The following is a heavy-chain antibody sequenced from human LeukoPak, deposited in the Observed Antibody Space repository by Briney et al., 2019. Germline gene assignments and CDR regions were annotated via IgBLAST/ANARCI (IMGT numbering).Heavy chain of an antibody. CDR1: GGSFSGYY. V-gene: IGHV4-34*01. CDR3: TRHLPGATWFDP. CDR2: INHSGGT. D-gene: IGHD1-26*01. Sequence: SETLSLTCAVYGGSFSGYYWSWIRQPPGKGLEWIGEINHSGGTNYNPSLKSRVTMSVNTSKNQFSLRLSSVTAADTAVYYCTRHLPGATWFDPWGQGTQVTVSS. J-gene: IGHJ5*02.